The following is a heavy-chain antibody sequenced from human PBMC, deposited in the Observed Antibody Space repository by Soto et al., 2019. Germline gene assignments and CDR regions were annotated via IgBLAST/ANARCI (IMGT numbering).Heavy chain of an antibody. Sequence: SVKVSCKASGGTFSSYTISWVRQAPGQGLEWMGRIIPILGIANYAQKVQGRVTITADKSTSTAYMELSSLRSEDSAVYYCARDVFPGDYWGQGTLVTVSS. CDR3: ARDVFPGDY. V-gene: IGHV1-69*04. J-gene: IGHJ4*02. CDR1: GGTFSSYT. CDR2: IIPILGIA.